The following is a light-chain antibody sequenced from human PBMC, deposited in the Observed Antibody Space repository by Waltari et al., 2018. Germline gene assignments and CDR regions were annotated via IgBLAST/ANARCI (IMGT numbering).Light chain of an antibody. Sequence: QSALTQPAPVSGPPGQSITISCTGTSSDVGSYNLVPWYQQHPGKAPKLMIYEVSKRPSGVSNRFSGSKSGNTASLTISGLQAEDEADYYCCSYAGSSTWVFGGGTKLTVL. CDR1: SSDVGSYNL. CDR2: EVS. CDR3: CSYAGSSTWV. J-gene: IGLJ3*02. V-gene: IGLV2-23*02.